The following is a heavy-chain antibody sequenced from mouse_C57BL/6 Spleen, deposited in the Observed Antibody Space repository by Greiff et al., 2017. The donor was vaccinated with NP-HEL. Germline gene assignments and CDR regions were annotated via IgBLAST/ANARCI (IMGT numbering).Heavy chain of an antibody. Sequence: QVQLQQSGAELVKPGASVKLSCKASGYTFTSYWMHWVKQRPGQGLEWIGMIHPNSGSTNYNEKFKSKATLTVDKSSSTAYMQLSSLTSEDSAVYYCARDYEGDAMDYWGQGTSVTVSS. CDR1: GYTFTSYW. D-gene: IGHD2-4*01. J-gene: IGHJ4*01. V-gene: IGHV1-64*01. CDR2: IHPNSGST. CDR3: ARDYEGDAMDY.